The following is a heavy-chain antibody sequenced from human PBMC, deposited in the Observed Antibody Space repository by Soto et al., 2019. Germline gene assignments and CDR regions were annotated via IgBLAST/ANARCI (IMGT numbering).Heavy chain of an antibody. CDR3: AKEGGYCSSTGCCGRVYY. CDR1: GFTFSSYA. V-gene: IGHV3-23*01. J-gene: IGHJ4*02. Sequence: EVQLLESGGGLVQPGGSLRLSCAASGFTFSSYAMSWVRQAPGKGLEWVSAISGSGGSTYYADSVKGRFTISRDKSKNTLYMQMNSLRGEDTVVYYCAKEGGYCSSTGCCGRVYYWGQGTLVTVSS. D-gene: IGHD2-2*03. CDR2: ISGSGGST.